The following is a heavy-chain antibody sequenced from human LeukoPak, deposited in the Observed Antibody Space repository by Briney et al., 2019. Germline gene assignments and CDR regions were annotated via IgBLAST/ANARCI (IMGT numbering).Heavy chain of an antibody. CDR3: ARVNYYYGSGSYSYYYGMDV. Sequence: GASVKVSCRASGYTFTGCYMHWVRQAPGQGLEWMGWINPNSGGTGCAQKFQGRVTVARDTPIGTAYMELSRLSSDDTAVYYCARVNYYYGSGSYSYYYGMDVWGQGTTVTVS. J-gene: IGHJ6*02. CDR2: INPNSGGT. V-gene: IGHV1-2*02. D-gene: IGHD3-10*01. CDR1: GYTFTGCY.